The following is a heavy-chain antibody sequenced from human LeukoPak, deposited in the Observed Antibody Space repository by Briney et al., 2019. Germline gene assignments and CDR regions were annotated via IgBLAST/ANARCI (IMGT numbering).Heavy chain of an antibody. CDR3: AKRSGYTTGWFFDF. CDR1: GFTFSSYA. D-gene: IGHD6-19*01. Sequence: GGSLRLSCAASGFTFSSYAMHWVRQAPGKGLEWVAVISYDGSNKYYADSVKGRFTISRDNSKNTLFLQMNSLRAEDTAVFYCAKRSGYTTGWFFDFWGQGTLVTVSS. V-gene: IGHV3-30*04. CDR2: ISYDGSNK. J-gene: IGHJ4*02.